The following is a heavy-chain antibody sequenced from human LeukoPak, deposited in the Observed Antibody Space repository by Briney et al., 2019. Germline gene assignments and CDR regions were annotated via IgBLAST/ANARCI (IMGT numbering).Heavy chain of an antibody. J-gene: IGHJ6*03. V-gene: IGHV4-4*02. CDR2: IYHSGST. D-gene: IGHD5/OR15-5a*01. CDR1: GGSISSSNW. CDR3: ARDVSPRPQCYMDV. Sequence: PSGTLSLTCAVSGGSISSSNWWSWVRQPPGKGLEWIGEIYHSGSTNYNPSLKSRVTISVDKSKNQFSLKLSSVTAADTAVYYCARDVSPRPQCYMDVWGKGTTVTVSS.